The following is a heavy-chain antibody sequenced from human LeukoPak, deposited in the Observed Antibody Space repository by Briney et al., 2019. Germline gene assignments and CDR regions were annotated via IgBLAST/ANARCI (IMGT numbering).Heavy chain of an antibody. CDR1: GFTFSSYS. CDR2: ISSSSSYI. Sequence: PGGSLRLSCAASGFTFSSYSMNWVRQAPGKGLEWVSSISSSSSYIYYADSVKGRFTISRDNAKNSLYLQMNSLRAEDTAVYYCARGRSYDQGPSGYWGQGTLVTVSS. V-gene: IGHV3-21*01. D-gene: IGHD3-22*01. J-gene: IGHJ4*02. CDR3: ARGRSYDQGPSGY.